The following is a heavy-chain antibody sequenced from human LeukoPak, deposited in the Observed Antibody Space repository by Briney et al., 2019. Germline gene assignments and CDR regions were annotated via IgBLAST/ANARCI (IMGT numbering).Heavy chain of an antibody. Sequence: GASVKVSCKASGGTFSSYAISWVRQAPGQGLEWMGGIIPIFGTANYAQKFQGRVMITADESTSTAYMELSSLRSEDTAVYYCAGYCSSTSCYLNYYYYGMDVWGQGTTVTVSS. CDR1: GGTFSSYA. CDR2: IIPIFGTA. D-gene: IGHD2-2*01. J-gene: IGHJ6*02. V-gene: IGHV1-69*13. CDR3: AGYCSSTSCYLNYYYYGMDV.